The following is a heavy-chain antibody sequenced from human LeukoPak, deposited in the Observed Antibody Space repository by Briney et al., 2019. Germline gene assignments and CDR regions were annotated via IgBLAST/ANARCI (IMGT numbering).Heavy chain of an antibody. CDR3: ARDHYYDSSGYHLGGAFDI. J-gene: IGHJ3*02. Sequence: GGSLRLSCVASGYTFSPYWMSWVRQTPGKGLEWVANIKQDGSEKYYVDSVKGRFTISRDNAKNSLYLQMNSLRAEDTAVYYCARDHYYDSSGYHLGGAFDIWGQGTMVTVSS. CDR1: GYTFSPYW. CDR2: IKQDGSEK. D-gene: IGHD3-22*01. V-gene: IGHV3-7*01.